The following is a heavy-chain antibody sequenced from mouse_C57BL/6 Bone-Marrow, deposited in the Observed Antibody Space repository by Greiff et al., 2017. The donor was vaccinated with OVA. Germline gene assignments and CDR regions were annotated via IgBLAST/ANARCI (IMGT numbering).Heavy chain of an antibody. D-gene: IGHD2-9*01. Sequence: QVHVKQPGAELVKPGASVKLSCKASGYTFTSYWMQWVKQRPGQGLEWIGEIDPSDSYTNYNQKFKGKATLTVDTSSSTAYMQLSSLTSEDSAVYYCARETYYGYDSAYWGQGTLVTVSA. V-gene: IGHV1-50*01. CDR2: IDPSDSYT. CDR3: ARETYYGYDSAY. J-gene: IGHJ3*01. CDR1: GYTFTSYW.